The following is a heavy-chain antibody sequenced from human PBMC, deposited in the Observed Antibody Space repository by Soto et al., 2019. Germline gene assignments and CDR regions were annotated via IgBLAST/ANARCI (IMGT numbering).Heavy chain of an antibody. V-gene: IGHV3-7*03. Sequence: GGSLRLSCVASGFTFTTYWMNWVRQAPGKGLEWVANIKQDGNEKNYVDSVKGRFTISRDNAKNSLYLQMNSLRVEDTAVYYCAGGGGWFTVSWGQGTLVTVSS. D-gene: IGHD6-19*01. J-gene: IGHJ5*02. CDR1: GFTFTTYW. CDR2: IKQDGNEK. CDR3: AGGGGWFTVS.